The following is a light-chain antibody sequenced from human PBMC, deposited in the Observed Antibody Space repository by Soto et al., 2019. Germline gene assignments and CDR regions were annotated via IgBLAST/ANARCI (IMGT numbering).Light chain of an antibody. V-gene: IGLV1-44*01. Sequence: QSLLTQPPSTSGTPGQRVTISCSGSSSNIGSNPVHWYQQLPGTAPKVLIYSDDQRPSGVPDRFSGSKSGTSASLAISGLQSEDEAGYYCAAWDDSLNGVIFGGGTKLTVL. CDR1: SSNIGSNP. CDR3: AAWDDSLNGVI. J-gene: IGLJ2*01. CDR2: SDD.